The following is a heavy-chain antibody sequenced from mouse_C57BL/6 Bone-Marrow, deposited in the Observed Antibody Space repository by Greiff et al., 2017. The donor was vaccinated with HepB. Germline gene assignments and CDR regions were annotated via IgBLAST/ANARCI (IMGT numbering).Heavy chain of an antibody. J-gene: IGHJ1*03. CDR3: ATPPYYGSSYWYFDV. CDR1: GYSFTGYY. CDR2: INPSTGGT. V-gene: IGHV1-42*01. D-gene: IGHD1-1*01. Sequence: VQLQQSGPELVKPGASVKISCKASGYSFTGYYMNWVKQSPEKSLEWIGEINPSTGGTTYNQKFKAKATLTVDKSSSTAYMQLKSLTSEDSAVYYCATPPYYGSSYWYFDVWGTGTTVTVSS.